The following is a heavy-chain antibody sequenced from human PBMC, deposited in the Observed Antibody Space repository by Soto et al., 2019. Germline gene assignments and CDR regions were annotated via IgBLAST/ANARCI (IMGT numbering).Heavy chain of an antibody. CDR1: GYSFTSYW. Sequence: PGESLKISCKGSGYSFTSYWIGWVRQMPGKGLEWMGIIYPGDSDTRYSPSFQGQVTISADKSISTAYLQWSSLKASDTAMYYCARTDYDILTGFPNFDYWGQGTLVTVSS. J-gene: IGHJ4*02. CDR3: ARTDYDILTGFPNFDY. CDR2: IYPGDSDT. V-gene: IGHV5-51*01. D-gene: IGHD3-9*01.